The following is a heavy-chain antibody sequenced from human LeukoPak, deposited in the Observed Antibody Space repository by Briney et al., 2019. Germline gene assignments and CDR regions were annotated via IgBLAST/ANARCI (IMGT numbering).Heavy chain of an antibody. D-gene: IGHD2-15*01. CDR2: IDTGSSTI. V-gene: IGHV3-48*01. Sequence: GGSLRLSCAVSGFTVSSNYMSWVRQAPGKGLEWISYIDTGSSTIYYADSVKGRFTISRDNAKNSLYLQMNSLRVEDTAVYYCVREVGAADFWGQGTLVTVSS. CDR3: VREVGAADF. J-gene: IGHJ4*02. CDR1: GFTVSSNY.